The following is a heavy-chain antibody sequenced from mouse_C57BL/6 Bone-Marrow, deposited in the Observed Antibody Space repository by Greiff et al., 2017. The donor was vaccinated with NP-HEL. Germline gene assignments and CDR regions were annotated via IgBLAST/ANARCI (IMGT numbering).Heavy chain of an antibody. J-gene: IGHJ3*01. Sequence: VQLQQSGPGLVQPSQSLSITCTVSGFSLTSYGVHWVRQSPGKGLEWLGVIWSGGSTDYNAAFISRLSISKDNSKSQVFFKMNSLQADDTAIYYCARDGDYDGGLAYWGQGTLVTVSA. D-gene: IGHD2-4*01. CDR1: GFSLTSYG. CDR3: ARDGDYDGGLAY. V-gene: IGHV2-2*01. CDR2: IWSGGST.